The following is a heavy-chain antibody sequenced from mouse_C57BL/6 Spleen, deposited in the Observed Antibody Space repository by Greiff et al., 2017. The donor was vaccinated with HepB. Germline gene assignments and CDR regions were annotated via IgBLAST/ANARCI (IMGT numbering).Heavy chain of an antibody. Sequence: VQLQQPGAELVKSGAPVKLSCKASGYTFTSYWMQWVKQRPGQGLEWIGEIDPSDSYTNYNQKFKGKATLTVDTSSSTAYMQLSSLTSDDSAVYYCARPAQATSAYWGQGPLVTVSA. CDR3: ARPAQATSAY. D-gene: IGHD3-2*02. V-gene: IGHV1-50*01. CDR2: IDPSDSYT. J-gene: IGHJ3*01. CDR1: GYTFTSYW.